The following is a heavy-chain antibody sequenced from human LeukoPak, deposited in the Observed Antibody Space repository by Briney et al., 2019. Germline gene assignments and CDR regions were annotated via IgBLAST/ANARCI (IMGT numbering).Heavy chain of an antibody. D-gene: IGHD6-25*01. Sequence: GSSVKVSCKASGVTFSSYGFSWVRQAPGQGLEWMGRIIPFLDVTTYAQKFQDRVTISADKSTNTVYMEINSLKSEDTAVYFCASAAVIWYFDLWGRGSLVTVSS. CDR3: ASAAVIWYFDL. CDR1: GVTFSSYG. V-gene: IGHV1-69*04. CDR2: IIPFLDVT. J-gene: IGHJ2*01.